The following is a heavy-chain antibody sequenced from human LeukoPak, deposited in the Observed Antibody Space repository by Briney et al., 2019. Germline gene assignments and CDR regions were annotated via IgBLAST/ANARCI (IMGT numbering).Heavy chain of an antibody. V-gene: IGHV1-18*01. J-gene: IGHJ5*02. CDR2: ISAYNGNT. CDR1: GYTFTSYG. CDR3: ARDGGSSDSGSPYNWFDP. D-gene: IGHD1-26*01. Sequence: ASVNVSCKASGYTFTSYGISWVRQAPGQGLEWMGWISAYNGNTNYAQKLQGRVTMTTDTSTSTAYMELRSLRSDDTAVYYCARDGGSSDSGSPYNWFDPWGQGTLVTVSS.